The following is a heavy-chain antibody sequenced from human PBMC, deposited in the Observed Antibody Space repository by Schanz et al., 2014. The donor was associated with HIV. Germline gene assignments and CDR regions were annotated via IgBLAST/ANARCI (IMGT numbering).Heavy chain of an antibody. CDR3: AKCLTMVRGTGMDV. J-gene: IGHJ6*02. CDR1: GLTLSSYG. Sequence: EVQVLESGGDLVQPGGSLRLSCAASGLTLSSYGMSWVRQAPGKGLEWVSSISGGSGSTYYADSVKGRFTISRDNSKNTLYLQMNSLRAEDTAVYYCAKCLTMVRGTGMDVWGQGTTVTVSS. CDR2: ISGGSGST. V-gene: IGHV3-23*01. D-gene: IGHD3-10*01.